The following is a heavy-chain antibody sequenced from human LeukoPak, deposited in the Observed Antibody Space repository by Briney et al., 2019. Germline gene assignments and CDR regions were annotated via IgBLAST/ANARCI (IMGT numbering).Heavy chain of an antibody. V-gene: IGHV4-59*01. D-gene: IGHD1-26*01. CDR2: IYYSGST. Sequence: SETLSLTCTVSGGSISSYYWSLIGHPPGKGLEGIGYIYYSGSTNYNPSLKSRVTISVDTTKNQFSLNLNSVTAADTAVYYCACGTYYYFDYWGQGTLVTVSS. J-gene: IGHJ4*02. CDR3: ACGTYYYFDY. CDR1: GGSISSYY.